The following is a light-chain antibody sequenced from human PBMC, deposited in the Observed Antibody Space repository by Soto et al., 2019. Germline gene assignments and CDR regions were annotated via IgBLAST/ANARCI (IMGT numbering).Light chain of an antibody. V-gene: IGKV2-28*01. CDR2: LGS. J-gene: IGKJ2*01. CDR1: QSLLHSNGYNY. CDR3: MQALQTPYT. Sequence: DIVMTQSPLSLPVTPGEPASISCRSSQSLLHSNGYNYLDWYLQKPGQSPQLLIYLGSNRASGVTDRFSGSGSGTDFTLKISRVEAEDVGVYYCMQALQTPYTFGQGTKLDI.